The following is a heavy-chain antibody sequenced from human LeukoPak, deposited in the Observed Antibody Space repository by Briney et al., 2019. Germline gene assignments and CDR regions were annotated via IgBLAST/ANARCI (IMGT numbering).Heavy chain of an antibody. V-gene: IGHV3-23*01. J-gene: IGHJ5*02. CDR3: ARVEEATTFNP. D-gene: IGHD1-1*01. Sequence: GGTLRLSCAASGFTFSRYGMSWVRQAPGKGLEWVSAISGSGGSTYYADSVKGRFTISRDNAKNSLFLQMNSLRAEDTAVYYCARVEEATTFNPWGQGTLVTVSS. CDR2: ISGSGGST. CDR1: GFTFSRYG.